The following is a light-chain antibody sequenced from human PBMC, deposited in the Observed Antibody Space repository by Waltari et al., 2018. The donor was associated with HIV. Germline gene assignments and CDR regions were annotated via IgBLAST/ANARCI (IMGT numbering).Light chain of an antibody. Sequence: DIQMTQSPSTLSAFVGDRVTITCRASQSISRWLVWYQQKPGQAPKVLIYEASSLESEVPSRFSGSGSGTEFTLTISSLQPDDFATYYCQQYTTTWTFGQGTKVEIK. J-gene: IGKJ1*01. V-gene: IGKV1-5*03. CDR2: EAS. CDR3: QQYTTTWT. CDR1: QSISRW.